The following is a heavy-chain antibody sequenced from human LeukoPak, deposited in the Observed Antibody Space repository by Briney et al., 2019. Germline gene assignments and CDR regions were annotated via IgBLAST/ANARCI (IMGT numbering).Heavy chain of an antibody. CDR2: IYSGGST. J-gene: IGHJ3*02. CDR1: GFTFSSYA. D-gene: IGHD5-12*01. CDR3: ARIAWHLAFDI. Sequence: GGSLRLSCAAAGFTFSSYAMSWVRQAPGKGLEGVSIIYSGGSTFYADSVKGRFTISRDNSKNTLYLQMNSLRAEDTAVYYCARIAWHLAFDIWGQGTMVTVSS. V-gene: IGHV3-66*01.